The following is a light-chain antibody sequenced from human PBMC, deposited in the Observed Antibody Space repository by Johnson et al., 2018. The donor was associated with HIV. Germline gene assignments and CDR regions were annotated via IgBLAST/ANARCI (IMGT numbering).Light chain of an antibody. CDR3: GSWDNTLSAFV. CDR1: TSNIGNNY. CDR2: ENE. J-gene: IGLJ1*01. Sequence: QSVLTQPPSVSAAPGQKVTISCSGSTSNIGNNYVSWYQQLPGTAPKLLIYENEKRPSGIPDRFSRSKSGTSATLNITGLHTGDEADYCCGSWDNTLSAFVFGTGTKVTVL. V-gene: IGLV1-51*01.